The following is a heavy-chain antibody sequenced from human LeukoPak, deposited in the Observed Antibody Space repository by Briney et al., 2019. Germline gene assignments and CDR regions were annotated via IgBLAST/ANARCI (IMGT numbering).Heavy chain of an antibody. CDR1: GFTFYNSA. CDR2: ISGSGTST. CDR3: AREGDGYNSPIDY. D-gene: IGHD5-24*01. Sequence: GGSLRLSCAASGFTFYNSAMNWVRQAPGKRLEWVSGISGSGTSTYYADSVKGRFTISRDNAKNSLFLQMNSLRAEDTAVYYCAREGDGYNSPIDYWGQGTLVTVSS. V-gene: IGHV3-23*01. J-gene: IGHJ4*02.